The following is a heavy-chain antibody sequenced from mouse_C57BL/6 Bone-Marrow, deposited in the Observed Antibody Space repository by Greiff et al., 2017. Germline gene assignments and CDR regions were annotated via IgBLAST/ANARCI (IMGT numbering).Heavy chain of an antibody. Sequence: VQLQQSGAELVKPGASVKLSCTASGFNIKDYYMHWVKQRTEQGLEWIGRIDPEDGETKYAPKFQGKATITADTSSNTAYLRLSSLTSEDTAVYYCALYDDDGPSYWYFDVWGTGTTVTVSS. V-gene: IGHV14-2*01. CDR1: GFNIKDYY. D-gene: IGHD2-4*01. CDR2: IDPEDGET. CDR3: ALYDDDGPSYWYFDV. J-gene: IGHJ1*03.